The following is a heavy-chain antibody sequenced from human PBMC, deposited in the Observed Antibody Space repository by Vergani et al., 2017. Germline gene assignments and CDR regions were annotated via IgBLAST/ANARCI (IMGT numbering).Heavy chain of an antibody. CDR1: SDSMNSDDFY. D-gene: IGHD1-20*01. Sequence: QVQLQESGPGLVKPSQTLSLTCTVSSDSMNSDDFYWSWIRQPPGKGLEWIGNIFYSGSTYYNPSLKSRLTLSVALSKNLFSLKLNSVTAADSAVYYCARFKWHDIDYWGQGTLVTVSS. CDR2: IFYSGST. J-gene: IGHJ4*02. CDR3: ARFKWHDIDY. V-gene: IGHV4-30-4*01.